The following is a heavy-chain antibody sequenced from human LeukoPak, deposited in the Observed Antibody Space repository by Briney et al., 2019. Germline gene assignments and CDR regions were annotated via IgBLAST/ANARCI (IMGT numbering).Heavy chain of an antibody. CDR2: MNPNSGNT. J-gene: IGHJ4*02. D-gene: IGHD4-23*01. Sequence: ASVKVSCKASGYTFTSYGISWVRQATGQGLEWMGWMNPNSGNTGYAQKFQGRVTMTRNTSISTAYMELSSLRSEDTAVYYCARGSQSYGGNKYWGQGTLVTVSS. CDR1: GYTFTSYG. V-gene: IGHV1-8*02. CDR3: ARGSQSYGGNKY.